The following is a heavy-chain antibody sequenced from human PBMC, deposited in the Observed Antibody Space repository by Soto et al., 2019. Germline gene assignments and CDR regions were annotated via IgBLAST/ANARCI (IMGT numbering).Heavy chain of an antibody. CDR1: GFTFSSYA. CDR2: ISYDGSNK. D-gene: IGHD3-10*01. Sequence: AVSLRLSCAASGFTFSSYAMHWVRQAPGKGLEWVAVISYDGSNKYYADSVKGRFTISRDNSKNTLYLQMNSLRAEDTAVYYCAREDTMVRVFDYWGQGTLVTVSS. J-gene: IGHJ4*02. CDR3: AREDTMVRVFDY. V-gene: IGHV3-30-3*01.